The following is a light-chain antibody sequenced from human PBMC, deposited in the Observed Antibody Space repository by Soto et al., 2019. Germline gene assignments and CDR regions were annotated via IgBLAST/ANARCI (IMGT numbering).Light chain of an antibody. CDR1: SSNIGAGYD. V-gene: IGLV1-40*01. Sequence: QAVVTQPPSVSGAPGQRVTISCTGSSSNIGAGYDVHWYQQIPGAAPKLLIYTNTNRPTGDPDRFSASKSGTSASLAITGLQAEDEADYYCSSYTSSTVVFGGGTQLTVL. CDR2: TNT. CDR3: SSYTSSTVV. J-gene: IGLJ2*01.